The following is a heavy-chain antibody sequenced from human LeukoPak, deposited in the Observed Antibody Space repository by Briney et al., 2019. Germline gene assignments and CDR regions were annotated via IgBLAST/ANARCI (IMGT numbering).Heavy chain of an antibody. CDR1: GGSISSYY. J-gene: IGHJ4*02. CDR3: ARDYDFWSGYYNFDY. D-gene: IGHD3-3*01. Sequence: SETLSLTCTVSGGSISSYYWNWIRQPPGKGLEWIEYIYYSGSTNYNSSLKSRVIISVDTSENQFSLKLSSVTAADTAVYYCARDYDFWSGYYNFDYWGQGTLVTVSS. CDR2: IYYSGST. V-gene: IGHV4-59*01.